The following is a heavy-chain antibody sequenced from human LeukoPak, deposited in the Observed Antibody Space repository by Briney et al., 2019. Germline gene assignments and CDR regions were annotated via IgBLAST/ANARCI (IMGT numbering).Heavy chain of an antibody. CDR2: IDYSGST. J-gene: IGHJ3*02. Sequence: PSETLSLTCTVSGGSISSYYWSWIRQPAGKGLEWIGTIDYSGSTYYNPSLKSRVTISVDTSKNHFSLKLTSVTATDTTVYHCARHDSGYHLGAFNIWGQGTMVTVSS. V-gene: IGHV4-59*05. CDR3: ARHDSGYHLGAFNI. D-gene: IGHD5-12*01. CDR1: GGSISSYY.